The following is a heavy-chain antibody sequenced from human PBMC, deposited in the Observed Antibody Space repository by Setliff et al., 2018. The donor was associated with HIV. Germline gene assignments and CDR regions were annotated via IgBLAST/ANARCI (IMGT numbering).Heavy chain of an antibody. CDR2: IKQDGSEK. CDR3: AGPYFFTY. D-gene: IGHD1-26*01. V-gene: IGHV3-7*03. Sequence: PGESLKISCAASGFTFSDYWMTWVRQAPGKGLEWVANIKQDGSEKYCVDSVKGRFTISRDNSKNSYYLQMDSLRAEDTAVYYCAGPYFFTYWGQGTLVTSPQ. CDR1: GFTFSDYW. J-gene: IGHJ4*02.